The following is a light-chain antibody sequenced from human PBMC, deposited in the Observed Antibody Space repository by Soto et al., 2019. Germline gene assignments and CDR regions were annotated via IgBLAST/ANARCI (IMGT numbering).Light chain of an antibody. V-gene: IGKV3-11*01. CDR1: QSVSNY. J-gene: IGKJ1*01. CDR3: QQYNTWWT. CDR2: DAS. Sequence: ESVLTQSPATLSLSPGERTTLSCLASQSVSNYFVWYQQTPRQAARLPIYDASKRATGIPARLTGSGSGTEFTLTISSLQFDDSAVYYCQQYNTWWTFGQGTKVDIK.